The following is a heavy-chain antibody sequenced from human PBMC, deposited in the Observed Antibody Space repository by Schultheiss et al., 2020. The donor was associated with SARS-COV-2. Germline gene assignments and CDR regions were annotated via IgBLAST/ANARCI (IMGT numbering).Heavy chain of an antibody. J-gene: IGHJ6*03. CDR2: VYYNGNA. Sequence: SETLSLTCTVSGGSLSSNAYYWGWIRQPPGTGLEWIANVYYNGNAYHNPSLKSRVTVSVDTSKNQFSLKLSSVTAADTATYYCASGRVPDYLDVWGKGTTVTVSS. V-gene: IGHV4-39*07. CDR1: GGSLSSNAYY. CDR3: ASGRVPDYLDV. D-gene: IGHD6-19*01.